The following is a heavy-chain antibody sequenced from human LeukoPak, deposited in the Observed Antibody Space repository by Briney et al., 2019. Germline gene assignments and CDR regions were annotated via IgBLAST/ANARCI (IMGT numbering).Heavy chain of an antibody. CDR2: IYYSGST. V-gene: IGHV4-59*08. Sequence: SETLSLTCTVSGGSISSYYWSWIRQPPGKGLEWIGYIYYSGSTNYNPSLKSRVTISVDTSKNQFSLKLSSVTAADTAVYYCAGAFEQQLAIDYWGQGTLVTVSS. J-gene: IGHJ4*02. D-gene: IGHD6-13*01. CDR3: AGAFEQQLAIDY. CDR1: GGSISSYY.